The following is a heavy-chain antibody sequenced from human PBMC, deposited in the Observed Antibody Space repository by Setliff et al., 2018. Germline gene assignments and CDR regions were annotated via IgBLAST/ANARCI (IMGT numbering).Heavy chain of an antibody. CDR3: ERYDSSGYHYYYGMDV. Sequence: PGEYLKISCKGSGYSFTSYWIGWVRQMPGKGLEWMGIIYPGDSDTRYSPSFQGQVTISADKSISNAYLQWSSLKASDTAMYYWERYDSSGYHYYYGMDVWGQGTTVTVSS. CDR2: IYPGDSDT. CDR1: GYSFTSYW. D-gene: IGHD3-22*01. V-gene: IGHV5-51*01. J-gene: IGHJ6*02.